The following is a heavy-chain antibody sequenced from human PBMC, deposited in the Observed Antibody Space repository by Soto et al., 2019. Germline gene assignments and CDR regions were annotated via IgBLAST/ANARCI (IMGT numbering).Heavy chain of an antibody. V-gene: IGHV3-30*18. Sequence: PGGSLRLSCAASGFSFSRYGIHWVRQAPGKGLEWVAVISYDESTTFYADSVKGRFTISRDNSKNTLFLQMNSLRPEDTAVYYCSKPMIGSYHSDAFALRGPGTMATLSS. CDR2: ISYDESTT. CDR3: SKPMIGSYHSDAFAL. J-gene: IGHJ3*01. CDR1: GFSFSRYG. D-gene: IGHD3-22*01.